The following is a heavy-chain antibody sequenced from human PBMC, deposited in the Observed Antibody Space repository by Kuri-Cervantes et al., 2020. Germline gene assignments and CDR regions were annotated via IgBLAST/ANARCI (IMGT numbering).Heavy chain of an antibody. V-gene: IGHV4-39*07. D-gene: IGHD3-10*01. J-gene: IGHJ4*02. Sequence: SETLSLTCTVSGGSISSSSYYWGWIRQPPGKGLEWIGSIYYSGSTYYNPSLKSRVTISVDTSKNQFSLKLSSVTAADTAVYYCARGSMGWFGESTRLDYWGQGTLVTVSS. CDR2: IYYSGST. CDR3: ARGSMGWFGESTRLDY. CDR1: GGSISSSSYY.